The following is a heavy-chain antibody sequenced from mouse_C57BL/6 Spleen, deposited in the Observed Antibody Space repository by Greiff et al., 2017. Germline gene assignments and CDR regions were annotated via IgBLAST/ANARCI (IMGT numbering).Heavy chain of an antibody. CDR2: IYPGSGNT. V-gene: IGHV1-76*01. CDR1: GYTFTDYY. J-gene: IGHJ4*01. CDR3: ARADEGAMGY. Sequence: VQLQQSGAELVRPGASVKLSCKASGYTFTDYYINWVKQRPGQGLEWIARIYPGSGNTYYNEKFKGKATLTADKSSSTAYMQLSSLTSEDSAVYFCARADEGAMGYWGQGTSVTVSS.